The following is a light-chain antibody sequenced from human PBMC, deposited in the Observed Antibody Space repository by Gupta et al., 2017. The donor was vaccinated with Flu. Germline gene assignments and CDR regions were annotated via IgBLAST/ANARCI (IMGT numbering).Light chain of an antibody. Sequence: SVLAQPPSASGTPGQRVTISCSGSSSNIGSNAVNWYQQVPGTAPKLLIYGNTQRPSGVPDRFSGSKSGTSASLAISGLQSEDEADYYCAAWDDSLNGHYVFGSGTKVTAL. V-gene: IGLV1-44*01. CDR3: AAWDDSLNGHYV. CDR1: SSNIGSNA. J-gene: IGLJ1*01. CDR2: GNT.